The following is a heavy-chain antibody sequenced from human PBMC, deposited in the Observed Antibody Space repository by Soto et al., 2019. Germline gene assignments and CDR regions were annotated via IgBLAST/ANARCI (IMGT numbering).Heavy chain of an antibody. CDR3: ARDRISSTSLLGAYYYGMDV. D-gene: IGHD2-2*01. J-gene: IGHJ6*02. V-gene: IGHV4-31*03. CDR2: MYYTGST. CDR1: GVSISSGGYY. Sequence: PSETLSLTCTVSGVSISSGGYYWTWIRLRAGGGLEWIGDMYYTGSTNYNPSLKARMTISADTSKKQFSLELRSVTAADTAVYYCARDRISSTSLLGAYYYGMDVWGQGTTVTVSS.